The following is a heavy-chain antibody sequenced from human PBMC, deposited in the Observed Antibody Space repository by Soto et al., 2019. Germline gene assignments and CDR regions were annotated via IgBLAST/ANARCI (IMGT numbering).Heavy chain of an antibody. D-gene: IGHD2-2*01. CDR2: IWYDGSNK. Sequence: QVQLVESGGGVVQPGRSLRLSCAASGFTFSSYGMHWVRQAPGKGLEWVAVIWYDGSNKYYADSVKGRFTIARDNSKNPLYLQMISLRAEDTAVYYCARGLRSTVSPLAWGRGTLVTVSS. CDR1: GFTFSSYG. V-gene: IGHV3-33*01. J-gene: IGHJ5*02. CDR3: ARGLRSTVSPLA.